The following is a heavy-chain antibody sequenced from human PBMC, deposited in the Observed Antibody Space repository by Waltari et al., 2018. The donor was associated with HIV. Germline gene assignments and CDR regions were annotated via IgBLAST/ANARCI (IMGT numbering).Heavy chain of an antibody. D-gene: IGHD2-21*01. CDR2: IICYNGKT. Sequence: PGASVTVSCQAFGYTFSSFGISWVRNAPGQGPEWMGWIICYNGKTNYAQKFQGRVTMTTDTYTSTVCMELRRLRSDDTTVYFCARDSQVVRHNNCYYGMDGWGQGTTVTVSS. CDR1: GYTFSSFG. J-gene: IGHJ6*02. V-gene: IGHV1-18*01. CDR3: ARDSQVVRHNNCYYGMDG.